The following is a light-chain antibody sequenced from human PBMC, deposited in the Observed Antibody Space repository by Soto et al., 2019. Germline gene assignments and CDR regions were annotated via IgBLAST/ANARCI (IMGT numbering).Light chain of an antibody. CDR1: SSDVGGYDY. CDR2: DVS. J-gene: IGLJ1*01. V-gene: IGLV2-14*03. Sequence: QSVLTQPASVSGSPGQSITISCTGSSSDVGGYDYVSWYQHHPGKAPKLMIHDVSNRPSGVSNRFSGSKSGNTASLTISGFQAEDEANYYCSSYTSSSTLYVFGTGPKVTVL. CDR3: SSYTSSSTLYV.